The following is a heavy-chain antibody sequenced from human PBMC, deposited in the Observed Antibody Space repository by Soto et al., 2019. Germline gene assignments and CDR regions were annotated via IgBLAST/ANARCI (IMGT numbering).Heavy chain of an antibody. Sequence: TSEPLCLPCTVSGGSINSYYCIWVRQAPGKGLEWIGHISYNGSTNYNPSLKSRVTISVDTSKNQFSLKLSSVTAADTAVYYCARLKDCGGDCPLFDYWGQGTLVTVSS. D-gene: IGHD2-21*02. CDR1: GGSINSYY. J-gene: IGHJ4*02. CDR2: ISYNGST. CDR3: ARLKDCGGDCPLFDY. V-gene: IGHV4-59*01.